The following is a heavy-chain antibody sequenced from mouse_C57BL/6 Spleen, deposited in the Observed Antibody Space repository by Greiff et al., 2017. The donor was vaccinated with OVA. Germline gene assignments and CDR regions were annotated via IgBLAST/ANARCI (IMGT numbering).Heavy chain of an antibody. J-gene: IGHJ3*01. Sequence: DVMLVESGGGLVQPGGSLKLSCAASGFTFSDYYMYWVRQTPEKRLEWVAYISNGGGSTYYPDTVKGRFTISRDNAKNTLYLQMSRLKSEDTAMYYCARRGDYDGVFAYWGQGTLVTVSA. CDR2: ISNGGGST. D-gene: IGHD2-4*01. V-gene: IGHV5-12*01. CDR1: GFTFSDYY. CDR3: ARRGDYDGVFAY.